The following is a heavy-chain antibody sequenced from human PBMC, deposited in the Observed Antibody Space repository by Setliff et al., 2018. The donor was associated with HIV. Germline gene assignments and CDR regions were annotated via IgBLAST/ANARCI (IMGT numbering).Heavy chain of an antibody. CDR1: GGPFTSSS. Sequence: SVKVSCKASGGPFTSSSIGWVRQAPGQGLEWMGGIIPMLAVANYAQNFQGRVTITADKSTSTAYMELSSLRSEDTAVYYCARGRYYYDTSGYLPPPYWGQGTLVTVSS. J-gene: IGHJ4*02. CDR3: ARGRYYYDTSGYLPPPY. D-gene: IGHD3-22*01. V-gene: IGHV1-69*10. CDR2: IIPMLAVA.